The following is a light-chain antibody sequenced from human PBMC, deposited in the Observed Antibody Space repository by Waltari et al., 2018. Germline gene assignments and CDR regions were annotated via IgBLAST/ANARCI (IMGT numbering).Light chain of an antibody. V-gene: IGLV2-14*01. CDR1: DSDVGAYDF. CDR3: SSYTTSSAPGV. J-gene: IGLJ1*01. CDR2: EVS. Sequence: QSALTQPASVSGSPGQSITISCSGTDSDVGAYDFVSWYQQHPGKAPHLILYEVSNRPSGISNPFSASTSGNTASLTSSGLQAEDEADYYCSSYTTSSAPGVFGTGTRVTVL.